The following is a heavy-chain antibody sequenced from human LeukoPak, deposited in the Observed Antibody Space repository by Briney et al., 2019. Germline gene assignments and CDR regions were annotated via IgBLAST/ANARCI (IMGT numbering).Heavy chain of an antibody. CDR2: ISYDGSNK. Sequence: PGGSLRLSCAASGFTFSSYGMHWVRQAPGKGLEWVAVISYDGSNKYYADSVKGRFTISRDNSKNTLYLQMNSLRAEDTAVYYCANGALEWLLGIDYWGQGTLVTVSS. J-gene: IGHJ4*02. V-gene: IGHV3-30*18. CDR1: GFTFSSYG. CDR3: ANGALEWLLGIDY. D-gene: IGHD3-3*01.